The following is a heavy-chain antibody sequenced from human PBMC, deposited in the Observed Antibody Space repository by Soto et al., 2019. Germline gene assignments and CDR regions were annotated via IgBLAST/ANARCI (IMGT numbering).Heavy chain of an antibody. V-gene: IGHV4-59*01. CDR1: GGSISSYY. D-gene: IGHD6-13*01. CDR3: ARDSSSGVDY. Sequence: SETLSLTCTVSGGSISSYYWSWIRQPPGKGLEWIGYIYYSGSTNYNPSLKSRVTISVDTSKNQFSLKLSSVTAADTAVYYCARDSSSGVDYWGQGTLVTV. CDR2: IYYSGST. J-gene: IGHJ4*02.